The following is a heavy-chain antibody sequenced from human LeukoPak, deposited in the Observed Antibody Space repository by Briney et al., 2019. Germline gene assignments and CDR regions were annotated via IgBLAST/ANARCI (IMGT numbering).Heavy chain of an antibody. D-gene: IGHD2-2*01. CDR2: ISGSGGST. J-gene: IGHJ5*02. CDR3: ANRSLGYCSSTSCYEGGWFDP. V-gene: IGHV3-23*01. CDR1: GFSFDDYG. Sequence: GGSLRLSCAASGFSFDDYGMSWVRQAPGKGLEWVSAISGSGGSTYYADSVKGRFTISRDNSKNTLYLQMNSLRAEDTAIYYCANRSLGYCSSTSCYEGGWFDPWGQGTLVTVSS.